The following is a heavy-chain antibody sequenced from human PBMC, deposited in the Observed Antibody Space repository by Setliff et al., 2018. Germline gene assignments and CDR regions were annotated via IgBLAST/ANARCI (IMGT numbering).Heavy chain of an antibody. Sequence: KPSETLSLTCTVSGYSISSGYYWGWIRQPPGKGLEWIGSIYYSGSTNYNPSLKSRVTISVDTSKNQFSLKLSSVTAADTAVYYCAREEGTQWLVRYCDYWGQGTLVTVSS. D-gene: IGHD6-19*01. V-gene: IGHV4-38-2*02. CDR2: IYYSGST. CDR1: GYSISSGYY. CDR3: AREEGTQWLVRYCDY. J-gene: IGHJ4*02.